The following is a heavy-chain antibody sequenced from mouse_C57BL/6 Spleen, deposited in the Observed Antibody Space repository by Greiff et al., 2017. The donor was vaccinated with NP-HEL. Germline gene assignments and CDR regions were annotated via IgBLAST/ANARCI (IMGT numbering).Heavy chain of an antibody. D-gene: IGHD2-4*01. V-gene: IGHV1-52*01. CDR1: GYTFTSYW. Sequence: QLQQPGAELVRPGSSVKLSCKASGYTFTSYWMHWVKQRPIQGLEWIGNIDPSDSETHYNQKFKDKATLTVDKSSSTAYMQLSSLTSEDSAVYYCARMGDYDSYYFDYWGQGTTLTVSS. CDR3: ARMGDYDSYYFDY. J-gene: IGHJ2*01. CDR2: IDPSDSET.